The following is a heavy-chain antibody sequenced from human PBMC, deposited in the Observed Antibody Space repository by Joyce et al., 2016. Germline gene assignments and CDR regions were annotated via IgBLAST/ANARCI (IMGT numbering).Heavy chain of an antibody. J-gene: IGHJ6*02. CDR2: INWSSANI. Sequence: EVQLVESGGGLVQPGRSLTLSCVASGFSFKDHVMHWVRQFPGNGLEWVAGINWSSANIGYADSVQGRFTISRDNAKNSLYLEMNSLGSEDTALYYCTKDFCTSCAFYFNGMDAWGQGTAVIVSS. CDR3: TKDFCTSCAFYFNGMDA. V-gene: IGHV3-9*01. CDR1: GFSFKDHV.